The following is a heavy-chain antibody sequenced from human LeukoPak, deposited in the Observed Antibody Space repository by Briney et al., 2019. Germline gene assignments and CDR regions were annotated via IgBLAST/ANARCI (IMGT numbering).Heavy chain of an antibody. V-gene: IGHV4-59*08. CDR3: ASLAAGLYYYGMDV. D-gene: IGHD2-15*01. CDR2: IYYSGST. CDR1: GGSISSYY. Sequence: SETLSLTCTVSGGSISSYYWSWIRQPPGKGLEWIGCIYYSGSTNYNPSLKSRVTMSVDTSKNQFSLKLSSVTAADTAVYYCASLAAGLYYYGMDVWGQGTTVTVSS. J-gene: IGHJ6*02.